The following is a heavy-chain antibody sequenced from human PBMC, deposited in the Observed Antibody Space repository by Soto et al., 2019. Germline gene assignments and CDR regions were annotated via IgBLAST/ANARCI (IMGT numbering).Heavy chain of an antibody. CDR3: VRNGRYHRGDAYYGMDA. V-gene: IGHV2-5*02. J-gene: IGHJ6*02. Sequence: ITLKESGPTLVKPTQTLTLTCTFSGFSLNTGGVGVGWVRQPRGKAMEWLALIYWDDDERYRPSLRSRLNTTXHXXXNXXVLTMTTMAPEHTATYYCVRNGRYHRGDAYYGMDAWGQGTTVTVSS. D-gene: IGHD1-26*01. CDR2: IYWDDDE. CDR1: GFSLNTGGVG.